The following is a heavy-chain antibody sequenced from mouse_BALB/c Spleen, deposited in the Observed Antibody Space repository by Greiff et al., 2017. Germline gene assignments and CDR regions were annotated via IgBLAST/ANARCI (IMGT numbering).Heavy chain of an antibody. V-gene: IGHV1-31*01. CDR1: GYSFTGYY. J-gene: IGHJ2*01. D-gene: IGHD1-1*01. Sequence: EVKLQESGPELVKPGASVTLSCKASGYSFTGYYMYWVKQSHVKSLEWIGRINPYNGATSYNQNFKDKASLTVNKSSSTAYMELHSLTSEDSAVYYCARADYYGSSRFDYWGQGTTLTVSS. CDR2: INPYNGAT. CDR3: ARADYYGSSRFDY.